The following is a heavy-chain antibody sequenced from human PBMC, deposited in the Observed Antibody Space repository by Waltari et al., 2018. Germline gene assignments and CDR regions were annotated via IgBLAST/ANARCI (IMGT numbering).Heavy chain of an antibody. D-gene: IGHD6-6*01. J-gene: IGHJ4*02. V-gene: IGHV3-7*01. Sequence: EVQLVESGGGLVQPGGSVRLSCAASGFSFSSDWMTWVRQAPGKGLELGASRNEDGSGKQYVDSVKVRFTISRDNAKNSLYLQMNSLRADDTAVYYCARDSTRRFDYWGQGTLVTVSS. CDR2: RNEDGSGK. CDR3: ARDSTRRFDY. CDR1: GFSFSSDW.